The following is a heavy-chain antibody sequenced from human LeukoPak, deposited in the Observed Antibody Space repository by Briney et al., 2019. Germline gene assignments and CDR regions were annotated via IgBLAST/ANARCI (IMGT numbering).Heavy chain of an antibody. V-gene: IGHV1-8*03. J-gene: IGHJ3*02. CDR1: GYTFTSYD. CDR2: MNPNSGNT. Sequence: ASVKVSRKASGYTFTSYDINWVRQATGQGLEWMGWMNPNSGNTGYAQKFQGRVTITRNTSISTAYMELSSLRSEDTAVYYCASCVSPNSYAFDIWGQGTMVTVSS. CDR3: ASCVSPNSYAFDI. D-gene: IGHD2-21*01.